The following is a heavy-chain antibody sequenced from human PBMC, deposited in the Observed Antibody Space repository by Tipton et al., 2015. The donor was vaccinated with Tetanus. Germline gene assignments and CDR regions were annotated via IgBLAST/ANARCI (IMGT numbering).Heavy chain of an antibody. CDR2: IYANGAT. V-gene: IGHV3-53*01. Sequence: SLRLSCAVSGFTVSNSHTSWVRQAPGKGLECVSMIYANGATSYADSVKGRFSISRDNSKNIVFLQMNALRVEDTAVYYCLGHGGYSSWGQGTPVTVSS. CDR1: GFTVSNSH. J-gene: IGHJ5*02. CDR3: LGHGGYSS. D-gene: IGHD5-12*01.